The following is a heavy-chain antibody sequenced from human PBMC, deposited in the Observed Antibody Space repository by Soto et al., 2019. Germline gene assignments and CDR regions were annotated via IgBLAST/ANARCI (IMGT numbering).Heavy chain of an antibody. D-gene: IGHD3-22*01. CDR3: AREGYYDSSGHPPLDGMDV. CDR1: GGSISSGGYY. J-gene: IGHJ6*02. V-gene: IGHV4-31*03. Sequence: SETLSLTCTVSGGSISSGGYYWSWIRQHPGKGLEWIGYIYYSGSTYYNPSLKSRVTISVDTSKNQFSLKLSSVTAADTAVYYCAREGYYDSSGHPPLDGMDVWGQGTTVTV. CDR2: IYYSGST.